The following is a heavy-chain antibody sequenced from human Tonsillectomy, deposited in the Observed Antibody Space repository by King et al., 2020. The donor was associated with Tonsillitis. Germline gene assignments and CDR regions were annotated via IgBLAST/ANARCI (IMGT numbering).Heavy chain of an antibody. V-gene: IGHV4-30-2*01. CDR2: IYHSGST. Sequence: PLQESGSGLVKPSQTLSLTCAVSGGSISSGGYSWSWIRQPPGQGLEWIGYIYHSGSTYYNPSLKSRVTISVDRSKNQFSLKLSSVTAADTAVYYCARAVVVSNWFDPWGQGTLVTVSS. D-gene: IGHD2-2*01. CDR1: GGSISSGGYS. J-gene: IGHJ5*02. CDR3: ARAVVVSNWFDP.